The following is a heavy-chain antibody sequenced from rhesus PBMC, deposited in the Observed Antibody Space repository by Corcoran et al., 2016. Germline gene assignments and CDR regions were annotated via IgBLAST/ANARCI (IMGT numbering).Heavy chain of an antibody. CDR1: GIIFCDYY. Sequence: EVHLVESGGGLVQPGGSLILSCASSGIIFCDYYFVWVRQVPRKGLEWVGFTRNKAFGGTAEYAASVKDRFTISRDDSKNIAYLQLSSLKTEDTGVYYCTTDLKGFYGNGFDFWGQGLRVTVSS. V-gene: IGHV3-184*01. D-gene: IGHD4-29*01. J-gene: IGHJ3*01. CDR2: TRNKAFGGTA. CDR3: TTDLKGFYGNGFDF.